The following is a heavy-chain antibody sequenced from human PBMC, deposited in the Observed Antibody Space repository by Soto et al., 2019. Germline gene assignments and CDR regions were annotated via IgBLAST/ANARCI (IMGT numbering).Heavy chain of an antibody. CDR2: INAYNAKT. J-gene: IGHJ4*02. CDR3: ASYGVGGTGDD. CDR1: GYTFTSYG. D-gene: IGHD2-15*01. Sequence: ASVKVSCKASGYTFTSYGISWVRQAPGQGLEWMGWINAYNAKTDYAQKLQGRVTMTRDTSTSTAYMELRSLRSDDTAVYFCASYGVGGTGDDWGQGTLVTVSS. V-gene: IGHV1-18*01.